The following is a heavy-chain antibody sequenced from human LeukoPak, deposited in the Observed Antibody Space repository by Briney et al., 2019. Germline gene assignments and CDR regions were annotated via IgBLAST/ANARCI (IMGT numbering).Heavy chain of an antibody. CDR2: ITSSRTYI. Sequence: GGSLRLSCAASGFTFSSYNMNWFRQAPGKGLEWVSSITSSRTYIYYADSVKGRFTISRDNAKNSLYLQMNSLRAEDTAVYYCARGINGDYAHESYFDYWGQGTLVTVSS. CDR1: GFTFSSYN. J-gene: IGHJ4*02. V-gene: IGHV3-21*06. CDR3: ARGINGDYAHESYFDY. D-gene: IGHD4-17*01.